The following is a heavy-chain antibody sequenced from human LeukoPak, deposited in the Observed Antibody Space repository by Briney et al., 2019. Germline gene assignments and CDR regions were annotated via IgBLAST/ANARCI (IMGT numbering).Heavy chain of an antibody. CDR1: GGTFSSYG. D-gene: IGHD1-26*01. CDR3: ARSRGELLPLD. Sequence: ASVKVSCKASGGTFSSYGISWVRQAPGQGLEWMGIINPSGGSTSYAQKFQGRVTMTRDTSTSTVYMELSSLRSEDTAVYYCARSRGELLPLDWGQGTLVTVSS. CDR2: INPSGGST. J-gene: IGHJ4*02. V-gene: IGHV1-46*01.